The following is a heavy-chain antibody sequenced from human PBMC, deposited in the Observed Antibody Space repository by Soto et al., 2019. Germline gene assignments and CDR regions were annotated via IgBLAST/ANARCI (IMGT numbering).Heavy chain of an antibody. V-gene: IGHV3-33*06. J-gene: IGHJ4*02. D-gene: IGHD3-22*01. CDR1: GFTFSSYG. CDR2: IWYDGSNK. Sequence: GGSLRHSCAASGFTFSSYGMHWVRQAPGKGLEWVAVIWYDGSNKYYADSVKGRFTISRDNSKNTLYLQMNSLRAEDTAVYYCAKVPYASDYYDISGYYAWGGYFDYWGQGTLVTVSS. CDR3: AKVPYASDYYDISGYYAWGGYFDY.